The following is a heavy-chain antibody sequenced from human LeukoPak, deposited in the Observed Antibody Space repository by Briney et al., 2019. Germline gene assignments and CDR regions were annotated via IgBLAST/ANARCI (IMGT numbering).Heavy chain of an antibody. CDR2: IRSKGNSYAT. Sequence: GGSLRLSCAASGFSFSASAMHWVRQASGKGLEWVGRIRSKGNSYATEYGASVKGRFTISRDNSKNTLYLQMNSLRAEDTAVYYCARNYDFWSGPYYMDVWGKGTTVTVSS. J-gene: IGHJ6*03. CDR3: ARNYDFWSGPYYMDV. D-gene: IGHD3-3*01. CDR1: GFSFSASA. V-gene: IGHV3-73*01.